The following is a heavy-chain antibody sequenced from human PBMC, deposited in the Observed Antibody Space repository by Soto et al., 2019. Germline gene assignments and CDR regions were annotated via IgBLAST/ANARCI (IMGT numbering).Heavy chain of an antibody. D-gene: IGHD3-10*01. J-gene: IGHJ6*02. CDR2: ISAYNGNT. Sequence: QVQLVQSGAEVKKPGASVKVSCKASGYTFTSYGISWVRQAPGQGLEWMGWISAYNGNTNYAQKLQGRVTMTTDTSTSTAYMEPRSLRSDDTAVYYCARVRHYGSGSYFEGGYGMDVWGQGTTVTVSS. V-gene: IGHV1-18*01. CDR1: GYTFTSYG. CDR3: ARVRHYGSGSYFEGGYGMDV.